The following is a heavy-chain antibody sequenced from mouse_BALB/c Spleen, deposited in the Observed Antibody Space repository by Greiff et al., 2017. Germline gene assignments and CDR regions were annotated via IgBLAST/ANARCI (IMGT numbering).Heavy chain of an antibody. Sequence: QVQLQQSGAELVKPGASVKLSCKASGYTFTSYYMYWVKQRPGQGLEWIGEINPSNGGTNFNEKFKSKATLTVDKSSSTAYMQLSSLTSEDSAVYYCTRGLRLRGFAYWGQGTLVTVSA. D-gene: IGHD3-2*02. CDR2: INPSNGGT. J-gene: IGHJ3*01. CDR3: TRGLRLRGFAY. V-gene: IGHV1S81*02. CDR1: GYTFTSYY.